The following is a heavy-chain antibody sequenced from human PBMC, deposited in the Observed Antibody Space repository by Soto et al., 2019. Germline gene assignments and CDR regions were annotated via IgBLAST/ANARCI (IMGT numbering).Heavy chain of an antibody. CDR1: GFTFSSYS. Sequence: GGSLRLSCAASGFTFSSYSMNWVRQAPGKGLEWVSSISSSSSYIYYADSVKGRFTISRDNAKNPLYLQMNSLRAEDTAVYYCAREFGIAARLDYFDYWGQGTLVTVSS. CDR3: AREFGIAARLDYFDY. V-gene: IGHV3-21*01. J-gene: IGHJ4*02. CDR2: ISSSSSYI. D-gene: IGHD6-6*01.